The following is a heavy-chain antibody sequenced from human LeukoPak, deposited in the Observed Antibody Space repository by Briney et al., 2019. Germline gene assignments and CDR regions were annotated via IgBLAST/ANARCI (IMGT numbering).Heavy chain of an antibody. D-gene: IGHD4-17*01. CDR2: IYYSGST. CDR1: GGSISSYY. V-gene: IGHV4-59*12. J-gene: IGHJ4*02. CDR3: AREVTTVTTRSVYFDY. Sequence: SETLSLTCTVSGGSISSYYWSWIRQPPGKGLEWIGYIYYSGSTNYNPSLKSRVTMSVDTSKNQFSLKLSSVTAADTAVYYCAREVTTVTTRSVYFDYWGQGTLVTVSS.